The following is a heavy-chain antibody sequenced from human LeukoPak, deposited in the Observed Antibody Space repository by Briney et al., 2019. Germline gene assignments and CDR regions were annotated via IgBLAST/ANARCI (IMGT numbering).Heavy chain of an antibody. CDR2: ISSSSSYI. D-gene: IGHD3-10*01. CDR3: AREFYYGSGSYGFDY. CDR1: GFTFSSYS. V-gene: IGHV3-21*01. Sequence: GGSLRLSCAASGFTFSSYSMNWVRRAPGKGLEWVSPISSSSSYIYYADSVKGRFTISRDNAKNSLYLQMNSLRAEDTAVYYCAREFYYGSGSYGFDYWGQGTLVTVSS. J-gene: IGHJ4*02.